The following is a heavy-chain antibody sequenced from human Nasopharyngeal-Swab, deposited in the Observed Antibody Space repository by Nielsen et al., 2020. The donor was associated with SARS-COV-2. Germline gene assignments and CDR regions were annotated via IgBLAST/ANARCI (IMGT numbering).Heavy chain of an antibody. CDR1: GGSISNYH. CDR3: ARRGEGYGDYLDY. CDR2: IHYSGST. V-gene: IGHV4-59*08. J-gene: IGHJ4*02. D-gene: IGHD4-17*01. Sequence: SETLSLTCSVSGGSISNYHWNWIRQPPGKGLEWIGYIHYSGSTNYNPSLKSRVTISVDTSKNQFSLKLSSVTAADTAVYCCARRGEGYGDYLDYWGQGTLVTVSS.